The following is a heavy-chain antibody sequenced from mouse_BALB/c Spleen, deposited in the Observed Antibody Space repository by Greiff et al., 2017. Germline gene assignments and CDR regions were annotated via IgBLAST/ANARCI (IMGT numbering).Heavy chain of an antibody. CDR3: ARHGLYRFYFDY. CDR1: GFAFSSYD. D-gene: IGHD2-14*01. CDR2: ISSGGGST. Sequence: EVKVVESGGGLVKPGGSLKLSCAASGFAFSSYDMSWVRQTPEKRLEWVAYISSGGGSTYYPDTVKGRFTISRDNAKNTLYLQMSSLKSEDTAMYYCARHGLYRFYFDYWGQGTTLTVSS. J-gene: IGHJ2*01. V-gene: IGHV5-12-1*01.